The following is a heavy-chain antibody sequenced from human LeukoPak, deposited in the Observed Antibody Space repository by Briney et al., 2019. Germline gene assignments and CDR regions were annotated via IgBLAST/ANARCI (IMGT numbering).Heavy chain of an antibody. Sequence: GGSLRLSCAASGFTVSSNYMSWVRQAPGKGLEWVSVIYSGGSTYYADSVKGRFTISRDNSKNTLYLQMNSLRAEDTAVYYCARDRSDFWSGYPSPYCMDVWGQGTTVTVSS. CDR1: GFTVSSNY. CDR2: IYSGGST. J-gene: IGHJ6*02. V-gene: IGHV3-53*01. D-gene: IGHD3-3*01. CDR3: ARDRSDFWSGYPSPYCMDV.